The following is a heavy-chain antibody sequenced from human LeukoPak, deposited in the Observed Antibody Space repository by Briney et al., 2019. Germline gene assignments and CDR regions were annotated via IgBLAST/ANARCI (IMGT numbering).Heavy chain of an antibody. Sequence: GESLKISCKGSGYRFTSYWIGWVRQMPGKGLEWMGIIYPGDSDTRYSPSFQGQVTISADKSISTAYLQWSSLKASDTAMYYCASSSWTLGGAFDIWGQGTMVTVSS. J-gene: IGHJ3*02. CDR1: GYRFTSYW. V-gene: IGHV5-51*01. D-gene: IGHD6-13*01. CDR3: ASSSWTLGGAFDI. CDR2: IYPGDSDT.